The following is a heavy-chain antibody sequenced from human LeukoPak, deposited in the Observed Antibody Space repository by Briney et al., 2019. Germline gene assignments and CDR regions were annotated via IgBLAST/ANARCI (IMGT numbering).Heavy chain of an antibody. CDR2: INHSGST. J-gene: IGHJ4*02. D-gene: IGHD3-16*02. CDR1: GGSFSDYY. Sequence: PSETLSLTCAVYGGSFSDYYWSWIRQPPGKGLEWIGEINHSGSTNYNPSLKSRVTISVDTSKNQFSLNLYSVTAADTAVYYCARRGQAGYLYWGQGTLVTVSS. V-gene: IGHV4-34*01. CDR3: ARRGQAGYLY.